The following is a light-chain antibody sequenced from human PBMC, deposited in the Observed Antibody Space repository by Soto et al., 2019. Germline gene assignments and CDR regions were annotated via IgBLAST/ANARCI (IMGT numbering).Light chain of an antibody. Sequence: QSVLTQPPSASGTPGQRVTISCSGSSSNIGSKTVNWYQQLPGPAPKLLIYSNNQRPSGVPDRFSGSKSGTSASLAISGLQSEDEADYYCAALDDSLNGVVFGGGTKPTVL. J-gene: IGLJ2*01. CDR2: SNN. V-gene: IGLV1-44*01. CDR1: SSNIGSKT. CDR3: AALDDSLNGVV.